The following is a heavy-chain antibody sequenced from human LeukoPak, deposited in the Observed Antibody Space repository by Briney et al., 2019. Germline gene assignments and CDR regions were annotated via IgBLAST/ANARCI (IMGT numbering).Heavy chain of an antibody. D-gene: IGHD4-17*01. J-gene: IGHJ1*01. CDR1: GFTFSTYS. V-gene: IGHV3-21*01. Sequence: GGSLRLSCAASGFTFSTYSMNWVRKAPGKGLEWVASISSSSTYKYYADSVKGRFTISRDNAKNSLYLQVNTLRAEDTAVYYCARDLTAVTTAYFHHWGQGTLVTVSS. CDR3: ARDLTAVTTAYFHH. CDR2: ISSSSTYK.